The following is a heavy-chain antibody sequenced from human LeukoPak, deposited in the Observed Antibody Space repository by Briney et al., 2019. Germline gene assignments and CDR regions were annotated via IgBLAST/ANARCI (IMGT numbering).Heavy chain of an antibody. CDR3: ARAVVVVDAFDI. J-gene: IGHJ3*02. CDR1: GFTVSSNY. CDR2: IYSGGST. V-gene: IGHV3-53*01. Sequence: GGSLRLSXAASGFTVSSNYMSWVRQAPGKGLEWVSVIYSGGSTYYADSVKDRFTISRDNSKNTLYLQMNSLRAEDTAVYYCARAVVVVDAFDIWGQGTMVTVSS. D-gene: IGHD2-15*01.